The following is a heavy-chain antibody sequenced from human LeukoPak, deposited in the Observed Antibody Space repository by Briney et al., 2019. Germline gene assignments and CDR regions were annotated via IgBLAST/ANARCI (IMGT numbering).Heavy chain of an antibody. D-gene: IGHD6-19*01. J-gene: IGHJ4*02. Sequence: PGRSLRLSCAASEFTFTGYAMHWVRQTPGKGLKWVSGTSYDGSNTYYADSVKGRFTVSRDNSKNTLYLQMNRLRPEDTAVYYCARDRSSGWYYFDYWGQGTLVTVSS. CDR3: ARDRSSGWYYFDY. V-gene: IGHV3-30-3*01. CDR1: EFTFTGYA. CDR2: TSYDGSNT.